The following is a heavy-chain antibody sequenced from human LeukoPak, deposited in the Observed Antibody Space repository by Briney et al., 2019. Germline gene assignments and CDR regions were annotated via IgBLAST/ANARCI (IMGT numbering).Heavy chain of an antibody. D-gene: IGHD6-13*01. V-gene: IGHV3-21*04. CDR2: ITSSGRYI. CDR1: GFTFSSYS. CDR3: AKGGVYSSSWPAEYFQH. Sequence: PGGSLRLSCAASGFTFSSYSMNWVRQAPGKGLEWVSSITSSGRYIYYADSVKGRFTISRDNSENSLYLQMNSLRAEDTAVYYCAKGGVYSSSWPAEYFQHWGQGTLVTVSS. J-gene: IGHJ1*01.